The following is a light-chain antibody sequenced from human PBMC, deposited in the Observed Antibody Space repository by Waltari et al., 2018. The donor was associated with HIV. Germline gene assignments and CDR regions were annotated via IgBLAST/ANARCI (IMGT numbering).Light chain of an antibody. Sequence: QSVVTQPPSASGTPGQNISIPCCGHISNLGGHFVYWYQQRPGTAPRLLIYRHDQRPSGVPHRFSGSKSATSAPLAISGLRSEDEADYHCSAWDNSLSHWVFGGGTKVTVL. CDR3: SAWDNSLSHWV. J-gene: IGLJ3*02. CDR1: ISNLGGHF. V-gene: IGLV1-47*01. CDR2: RHD.